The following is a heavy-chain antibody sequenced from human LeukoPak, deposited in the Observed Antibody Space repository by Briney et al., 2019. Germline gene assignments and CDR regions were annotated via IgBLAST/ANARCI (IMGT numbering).Heavy chain of an antibody. CDR2: ITSKAFGGTA. D-gene: IGHD6-13*01. CDR1: GGTSGDYA. V-gene: IGHV3-49*04. J-gene: IGHJ3*02. Sequence: GGSLRLSCRPSGGTSGDYAMSWVRQAPGKGLEWVGFITSKAFGGTAEYAASVKGRFTISRDDSKSLDYLQMNSLNTEDTAVYYCTRDREAAAGINALDIWGQGTMVTVSS. CDR3: TRDREAAAGINALDI.